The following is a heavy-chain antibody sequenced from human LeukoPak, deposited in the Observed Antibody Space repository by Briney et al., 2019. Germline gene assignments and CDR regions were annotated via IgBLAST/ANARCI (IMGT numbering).Heavy chain of an antibody. V-gene: IGHV1-69*13. J-gene: IGHJ4*02. Sequence: SVMVSCKASGGTFSSYAISWVRQAPGQGLEWMGGIIPIFGTANYAQKFQGRVTITADESTSTAYMELSSLRSEDTAVYYCARGRAYCGGDCYSDFDYWGQGTLVTVSS. CDR2: IIPIFGTA. D-gene: IGHD2-21*02. CDR3: ARGRAYCGGDCYSDFDY. CDR1: GGTFSSYA.